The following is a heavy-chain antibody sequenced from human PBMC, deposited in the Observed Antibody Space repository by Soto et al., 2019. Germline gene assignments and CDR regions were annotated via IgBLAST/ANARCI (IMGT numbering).Heavy chain of an antibody. CDR3: AREAGTTRWSYFGY. CDR1: GGSFSGYY. Sequence: QVQLQQWGAGLLKPSETLSLTCAVYGGSFSGYYWSWIRQPPGKGLEWIGEINHSGSTNYNPSLKSRVTVSVDTSKNQFSLKLSSVTAADTAVYYCAREAGTTRWSYFGYWGQGTLVTVSS. V-gene: IGHV4-34*01. D-gene: IGHD1-7*01. J-gene: IGHJ4*02. CDR2: INHSGST.